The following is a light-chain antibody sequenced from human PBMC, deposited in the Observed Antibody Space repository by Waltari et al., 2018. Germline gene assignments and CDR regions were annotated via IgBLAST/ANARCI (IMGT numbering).Light chain of an antibody. CDR1: QSISSS. Sequence: DFQMTQSPSTLSASVGDRVTITCRASQSISSSLAWYHQKPEEAPKLLIYEASTLESGVPSRFSGSGSGTEFTLTISSLQPDDFATYYCQQYNNFLFTFGPGTKVDIK. CDR2: EAS. CDR3: QQYNNFLFT. V-gene: IGKV1-5*03. J-gene: IGKJ3*01.